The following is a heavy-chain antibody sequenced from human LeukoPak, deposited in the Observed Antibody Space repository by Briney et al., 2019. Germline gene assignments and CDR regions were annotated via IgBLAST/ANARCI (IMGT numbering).Heavy chain of an antibody. CDR2: INWNGGST. D-gene: IGHD5-12*01. CDR1: GFTFDDYG. J-gene: IGHJ4*02. Sequence: GGSLRLSCAASGFTFDDYGMSWVRQAPGKGLEWVSGINWNGGSTGYAGSVKGRFTISRDNAKNSLYLQMNSLRAEDTALYYCARDYYDSTNFDYWGQGTLVTVSS. V-gene: IGHV3-20*04. CDR3: ARDYYDSTNFDY.